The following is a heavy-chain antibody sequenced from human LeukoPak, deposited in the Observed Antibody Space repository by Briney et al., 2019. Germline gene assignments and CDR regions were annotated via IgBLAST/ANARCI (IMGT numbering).Heavy chain of an antibody. Sequence: GGSLRLSCAASEFTLSSYWMAWVRQAPGKGLAWVSAISGSGGSTYYADSVKGRFTISRDNSKNTLYLQMNSLRAEDTAVYYCAKETSWGIVGARANYGMDVWGQGTTVTVSS. J-gene: IGHJ6*02. CDR2: ISGSGGST. D-gene: IGHD1-26*01. V-gene: IGHV3-23*01. CDR3: AKETSWGIVGARANYGMDV. CDR1: EFTLSSYW.